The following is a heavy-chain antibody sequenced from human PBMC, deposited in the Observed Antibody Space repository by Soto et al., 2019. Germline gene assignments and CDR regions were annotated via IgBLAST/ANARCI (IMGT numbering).Heavy chain of an antibody. CDR3: ATVLITMVRGVIINFDY. D-gene: IGHD3-10*01. J-gene: IGHJ4*02. CDR1: GYTLTELS. Sequence: ASVKVSCKVSGYTLTELSMHWVRRAPGKGLEWMGGFDPEDGETIYAQKSQGRVTMTEDTSTDTAYMELSSLRSEDTAVYYCATVLITMVRGVIINFDYWGQGTLVTVSS. CDR2: FDPEDGET. V-gene: IGHV1-24*01.